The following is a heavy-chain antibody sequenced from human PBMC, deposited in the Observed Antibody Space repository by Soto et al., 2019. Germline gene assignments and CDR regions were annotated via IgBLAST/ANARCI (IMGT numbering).Heavy chain of an antibody. D-gene: IGHD2-2*01. Sequence: QVQLVESGGGVVQPGRSLRLSCAASGFTFSSYGMHWVRQAPGKGLEWVAVIWYDGSNKYYADSVKGRFTISRDNSKNPLYLQMNSLRAEDTAVYYCASDRVPGLYYFDYWGQGTLVTVSS. V-gene: IGHV3-33*01. CDR3: ASDRVPGLYYFDY. J-gene: IGHJ4*02. CDR2: IWYDGSNK. CDR1: GFTFSSYG.